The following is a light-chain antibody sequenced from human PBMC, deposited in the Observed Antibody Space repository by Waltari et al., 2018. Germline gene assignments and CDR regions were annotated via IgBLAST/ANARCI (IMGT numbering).Light chain of an antibody. Sequence: QSVLTQPPSASGTPGQRVTISSSGSSSNIGSNYVYWYQQPPGTAPKLLIPRNNQRPSGVPDRFSGSKSGTSASLAIGGLRSEDEADYFCAAWDDSLSAWVFGGGTKLTVL. V-gene: IGLV1-47*01. CDR2: RNN. CDR3: AAWDDSLSAWV. CDR1: SSNIGSNY. J-gene: IGLJ3*02.